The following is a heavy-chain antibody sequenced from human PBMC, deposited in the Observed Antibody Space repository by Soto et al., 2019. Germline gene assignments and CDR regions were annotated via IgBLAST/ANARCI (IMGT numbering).Heavy chain of an antibody. CDR3: VEGWNDF. Sequence: EVQVVESGGDLVKPGGSLRLSCVTSGFMFSSAWMNWVRQAPGKGLEWVGRIKSKRDGGARDYAEPVKGRFSISRDDSKNTVFLQMNSQRAEDTAVYYCVEGWNDFWGQGTLVTVSS. J-gene: IGHJ4*02. CDR1: GFMFSSAW. CDR2: IKSKRDGGAR. D-gene: IGHD1-1*01. V-gene: IGHV3-15*01.